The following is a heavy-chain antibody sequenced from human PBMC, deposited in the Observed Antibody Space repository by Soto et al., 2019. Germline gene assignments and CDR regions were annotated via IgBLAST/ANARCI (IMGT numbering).Heavy chain of an antibody. Sequence: PGGSLRLSCAASAVAFSTYAMSWVRQAPGKGLEWVSSISGSGANTYYADSVKGRFTISRDNSKNTLYLQMNSLRAEDTAVYYCASFMRIPVAPFDYWGKGTLVTVSS. J-gene: IGHJ4*02. V-gene: IGHV3-23*01. CDR2: ISGSGANT. CDR1: AVAFSTYA. D-gene: IGHD6-19*01. CDR3: ASFMRIPVAPFDY.